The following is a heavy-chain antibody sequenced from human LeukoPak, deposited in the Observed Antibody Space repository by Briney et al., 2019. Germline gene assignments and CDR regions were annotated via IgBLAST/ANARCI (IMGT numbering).Heavy chain of an antibody. CDR3: TRDFVF. CDR2: INQDGSVK. V-gene: IGHV3-7*01. D-gene: IGHD3-3*01. J-gene: IGHJ4*02. Sequence: GGSLRLSCAASGLAFSTYWMDWVRQAPGKGLEWVGNINQDGSVKHYVDSVRGRFTISRDNARNSVYLQMSALRVEDTTVYYCTRDFVFWGQGSLVTAPS. CDR1: GLAFSTYW.